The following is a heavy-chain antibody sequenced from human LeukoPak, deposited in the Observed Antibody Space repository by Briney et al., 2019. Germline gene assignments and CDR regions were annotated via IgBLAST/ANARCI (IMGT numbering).Heavy chain of an antibody. J-gene: IGHJ6*02. CDR3: AREPIVVVPAAIPRDGMDV. D-gene: IGHD2-2*02. CDR2: INAGNGNT. Sequence: ASVKVSCKASGYTFTSYYMHWVRQAPGQRLEWMGWINAGNGNTKYSQKFQGRVTITRDTSASTAYMELSSLRSEDTAVYYCAREPIVVVPAAIPRDGMDVWGQGTTVTVSS. CDR1: GYTFTSYY. V-gene: IGHV1-3*01.